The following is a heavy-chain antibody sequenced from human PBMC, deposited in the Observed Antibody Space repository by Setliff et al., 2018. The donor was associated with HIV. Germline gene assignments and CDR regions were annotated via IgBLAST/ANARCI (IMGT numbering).Heavy chain of an antibody. D-gene: IGHD1-20*01. J-gene: IGHJ4*02. CDR3: ATPITSPTGVDY. CDR1: GYSFTRYD. CDR2: IDPEDGET. V-gene: IGHV1-69-2*01. Sequence: ASVKVSCKASGYSFTRYDINWVRQATGQGLEWVGRIDPEDGETMYAEKFQGRVTITADTSTDIAYMGLSSLRSEDTAVYYCATPITSPTGVDYWGQGTLVTVSS.